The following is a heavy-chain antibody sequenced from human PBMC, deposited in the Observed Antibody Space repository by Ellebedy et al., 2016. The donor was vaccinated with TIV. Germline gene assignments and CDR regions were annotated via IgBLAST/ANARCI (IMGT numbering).Heavy chain of an antibody. CDR1: GGSFSGYY. D-gene: IGHD6-19*01. CDR2: INHSGST. V-gene: IGHV4-34*01. J-gene: IGHJ4*02. Sequence: SETLSLTCAVYGGSFSGYYWSWIRQPPGKGLEWIGEINHSGSTNYNPSLKSRVTISVDTSKNQFSLQLSSVTAADTAVYYCARLNSSGWYYWGQGTLVTVSS. CDR3: ARLNSSGWYY.